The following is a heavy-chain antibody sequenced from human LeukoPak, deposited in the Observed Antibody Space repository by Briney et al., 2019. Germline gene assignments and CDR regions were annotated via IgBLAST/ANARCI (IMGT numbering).Heavy chain of an antibody. CDR1: GFTFSSYW. D-gene: IGHD4-17*01. CDR2: INTDGSST. CDR3: ANNLYGDYPDSFDH. Sequence: GGSLRLSCAASGFTFSSYWMHWVRQAPGKGLVWVSRINTDGSSTSYADSVKGRFTISRDNSKNTLYLQMSSLRAEDTAVYYCANNLYGDYPDSFDHWGQGTLVTVSS. J-gene: IGHJ4*02. V-gene: IGHV3-74*01.